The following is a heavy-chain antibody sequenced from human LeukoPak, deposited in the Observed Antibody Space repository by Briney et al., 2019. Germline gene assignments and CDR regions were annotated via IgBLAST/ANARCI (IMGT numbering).Heavy chain of an antibody. CDR3: ARRSPFCRIKGDGTCYSDY. Sequence: GESLKISCQVSGYSFTNYWIGWVRQMPGKGLEWMGSIDPGDSDTRYSPSFQGQVTISADKSISTAYLRWSSLKASDTAMYYCARRSPFCRIKGDGTCYSDYWGQGTLVTVSS. CDR2: IDPGDSDT. V-gene: IGHV5-51*01. D-gene: IGHD2-15*01. J-gene: IGHJ4*02. CDR1: GYSFTNYW.